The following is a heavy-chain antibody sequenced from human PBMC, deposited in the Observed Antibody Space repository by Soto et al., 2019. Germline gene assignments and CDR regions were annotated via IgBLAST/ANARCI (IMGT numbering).Heavy chain of an antibody. Sequence: ASVKVSCKASGYTFTGYYVHWVRQAPGQGLEWMGWINPNSGDTYLAQRFQGRVTMNRDTSIGTAYMELRGLTSDDTAEYYCAKGGAIVAAGTRVYLYNAMDVWGQGTTVT. V-gene: IGHV1-2*02. D-gene: IGHD1-26*01. CDR1: GYTFTGYY. CDR2: INPNSGDT. J-gene: IGHJ6*02. CDR3: AKGGAIVAAGTRVYLYNAMDV.